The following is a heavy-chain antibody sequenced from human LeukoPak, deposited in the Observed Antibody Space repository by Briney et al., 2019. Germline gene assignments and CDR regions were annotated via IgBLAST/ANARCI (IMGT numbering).Heavy chain of an antibody. J-gene: IGHJ3*02. CDR1: GYTFTSYG. CDR2: ISAYNGNT. V-gene: IGHV1-18*01. Sequence: GASVKVSCKASGYTFTSYGISWVRQAPGQGLEWMGWISAYNGNTNYAQKLQGRVTMTTDTSTSTAYMELRSLRSDDTAVNYCARDCSGDCYNTDDAFDIWGQGTMVTVSS. D-gene: IGHD2-21*02. CDR3: ARDCSGDCYNTDDAFDI.